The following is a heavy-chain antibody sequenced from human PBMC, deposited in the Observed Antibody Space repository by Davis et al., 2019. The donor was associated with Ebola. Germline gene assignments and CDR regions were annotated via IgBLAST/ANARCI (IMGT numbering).Heavy chain of an antibody. CDR1: GFTFSDHA. J-gene: IGHJ4*02. CDR3: AGGDFWSGQFDF. V-gene: IGHV3-7*03. Sequence: GESLKISCVASGFTFSDHAMSWVRQAPGKGLEWVANIKQDGSEKYYVDSVKGRFTISRDNAKNSLYLQMNSLRAEDTAVYYCAGGDFWSGQFDFWGQGTLVTVPS. D-gene: IGHD3-3*01. CDR2: IKQDGSEK.